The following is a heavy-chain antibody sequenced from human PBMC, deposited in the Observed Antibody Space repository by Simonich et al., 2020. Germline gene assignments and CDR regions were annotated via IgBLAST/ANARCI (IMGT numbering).Heavy chain of an antibody. CDR1: GFTFSSYW. D-gene: IGHD7-27*01. J-gene: IGHJ6*03. V-gene: IGHV3-7*01. CDR3: ARDGLGTAYYYYMDV. Sequence: EVQLVESGGGLVQPGGSLRLSCAASGFTFSSYWMSWVRQAPGKGLEWVANIKQDGSEKYYVDSGKGRFTIPRDNAKNSLYLQMNSLRAEDTAVYYCARDGLGTAYYYYMDVWGKGTTVTVSS. CDR2: IKQDGSEK.